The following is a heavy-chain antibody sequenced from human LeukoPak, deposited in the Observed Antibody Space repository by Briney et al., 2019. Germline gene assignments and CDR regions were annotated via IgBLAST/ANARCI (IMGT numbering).Heavy chain of an antibody. CDR3: ARLRIAAAGDWFDP. D-gene: IGHD6-13*01. CDR2: ISSSSSYI. Sequence: PGGSLRLSCAASGFTFSSYSMNWVRQARGKGLEWVSSISSSSSYIYYADSVKGRFTISRDNAKNSLYLQMNSLRAEDTAVYYCARLRIAAAGDWFDPWGQGTLVTVSS. CDR1: GFTFSSYS. J-gene: IGHJ5*02. V-gene: IGHV3-21*01.